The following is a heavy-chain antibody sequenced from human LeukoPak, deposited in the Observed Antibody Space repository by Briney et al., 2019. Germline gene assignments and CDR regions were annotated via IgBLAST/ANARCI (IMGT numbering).Heavy chain of an antibody. CDR3: ARGMTAVTVMGY. CDR2: IYSGGST. V-gene: IGHV3-66*01. Sequence: GGSLRLSCAASGFTVSRNYISWVRQAPGKGLEWVSVIYSGGSTYYADSVKGRSTISRDNSKNTLYLQMNSLRAEDTAVYYCARGMTAVTVMGYWGQGTLVTVSS. D-gene: IGHD2-21*02. J-gene: IGHJ4*02. CDR1: GFTVSRNY.